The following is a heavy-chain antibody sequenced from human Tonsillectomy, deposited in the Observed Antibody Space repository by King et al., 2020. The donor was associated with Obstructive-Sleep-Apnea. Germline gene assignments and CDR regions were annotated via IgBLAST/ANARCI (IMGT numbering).Heavy chain of an antibody. Sequence: VQLVESGGGLVQPGGSLRLSCAASGFTFSGYAMSWVRQAPGKGLEWVSSISGSGRSTNYADSVKGRFTISRDTSKNTLYLQINSLRAEDTAVYYCAKDLNNVEWLRYFDYWGQGTLVPVSS. D-gene: IGHD6-19*01. J-gene: IGHJ4*02. CDR1: GFTFSGYA. CDR3: AKDLNNVEWLRYFDY. V-gene: IGHV3-23*04. CDR2: ISGSGRST.